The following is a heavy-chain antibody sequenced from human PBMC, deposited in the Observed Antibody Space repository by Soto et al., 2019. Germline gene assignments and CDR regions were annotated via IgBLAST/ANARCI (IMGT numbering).Heavy chain of an antibody. CDR1: GFTFSDHY. D-gene: IGHD3-10*01. CDR3: VRGPRRTSVVRGPEAFDI. V-gene: IGHV3-72*01. J-gene: IGHJ3*02. CDR2: RRNKDNSYTT. Sequence: EVQLVESGGGLVQPGGSLRLSCAASGFTFSDHYMDWVRQAPGKGLEWVGRRRNKDNSYTTAYAASVKGRFTISRDDSKNSVYLQMNSLKTEDTAVYYCVRGPRRTSVVRGPEAFDIWGQGAMVTVSS.